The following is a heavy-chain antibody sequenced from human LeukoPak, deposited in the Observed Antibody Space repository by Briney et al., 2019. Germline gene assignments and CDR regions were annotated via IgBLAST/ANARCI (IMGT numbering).Heavy chain of an antibody. J-gene: IGHJ6*04. D-gene: IGHD3-10*02. CDR2: ISGSGGST. CDR3: AELGITMIGGV. V-gene: IGHV3-23*01. Sequence: EGSLRLSCAASGFTFSNYALTWVRQAPGKGLEWVSGISGSGGSTYYADSVKGRFTISRDNSKNTLYLQMNSLRAEDTAVYYCAELGITMIGGVWGKGTTVTISS. CDR1: GFTFSNYA.